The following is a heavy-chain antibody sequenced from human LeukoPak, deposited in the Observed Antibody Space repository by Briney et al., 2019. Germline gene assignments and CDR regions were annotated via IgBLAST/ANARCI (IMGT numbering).Heavy chain of an antibody. D-gene: IGHD3-22*01. CDR2: IIPIFGTA. CDR1: GGTFSSYA. Sequence: ASVKVSCKASGGTFSSYAISWVRQAPGQGLEWMGGIIPIFGTANYAQKFQGRVTITTDESTSTAYMELSSLRSEDTAVYYCARGSWGYYDSSGYYYFWDYWGQGTLVTVSS. V-gene: IGHV1-69*05. CDR3: ARGSWGYYDSSGYYYFWDY. J-gene: IGHJ4*02.